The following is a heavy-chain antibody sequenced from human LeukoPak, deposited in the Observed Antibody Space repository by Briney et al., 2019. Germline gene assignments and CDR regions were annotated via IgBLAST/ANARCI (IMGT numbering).Heavy chain of an antibody. CDR3: ASFTDSYGSGYCFDY. CDR2: ISGDGGST. D-gene: IGHD5-18*01. CDR1: GFTFDDYA. Sequence: GGSLRLSCAASGFTFDDYAMHWVRQAPGKGLEWVSLISGDGGSTYYADSVKGRFTISRDNSKNSLYLQMNSLRTEDTALYYCASFTDSYGSGYCFDYWGQGTLVTVSS. V-gene: IGHV3-43*02. J-gene: IGHJ4*02.